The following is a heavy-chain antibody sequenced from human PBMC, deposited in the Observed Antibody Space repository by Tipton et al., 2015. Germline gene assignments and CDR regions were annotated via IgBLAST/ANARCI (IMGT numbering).Heavy chain of an antibody. J-gene: IGHJ6*02. D-gene: IGHD4-23*01. CDR2: IYYSGST. CDR3: ARDVDDYGGNSGPREYYGKDV. V-gene: IGHV4-59*01. Sequence: TLSLTCTVSGDSISNYYWSWIRQPPGKGLEWIGYIYYSGSTNYNPSLTSRVTISVDTSENQFSLKLRSVTAADTAVYYCARDVDDYGGNSGPREYYGKDVWGQGTTVTVS. CDR1: GDSISNYY.